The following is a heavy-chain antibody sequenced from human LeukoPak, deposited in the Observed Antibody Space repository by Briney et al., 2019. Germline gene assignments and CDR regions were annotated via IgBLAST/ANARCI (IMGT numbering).Heavy chain of an antibody. CDR1: GFTFSSYG. Sequence: GGSLRLSCAASGFTFSSYGMHWVRQAPGKGLEWVAFISYDGSNKYYADSVKGRFTLSRDNSKNTLYLQMNSLRAEDTALYYCARAATTGTVDYWGQGTLVTVSS. J-gene: IGHJ4*02. CDR3: ARAATTGTVDY. CDR2: ISYDGSNK. V-gene: IGHV3-30*03. D-gene: IGHD6-13*01.